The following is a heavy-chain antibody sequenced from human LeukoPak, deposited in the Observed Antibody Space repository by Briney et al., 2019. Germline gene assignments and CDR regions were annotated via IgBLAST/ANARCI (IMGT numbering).Heavy chain of an antibody. V-gene: IGHV3-23*01. Sequence: GGSLRLSCAASGFTFSNYAMSWVRQAPGKGLEWASSLSDNGGSPHYADSVKGRFTISRDNSKNTLYLHMNSLRVEDTAVYYCAKDPETYSSRWFDSWGQGTLVTVSS. CDR1: GFTFSNYA. CDR3: AKDPETYSSRWFDS. J-gene: IGHJ5*01. CDR2: LSDNGGSP. D-gene: IGHD2-21*01.